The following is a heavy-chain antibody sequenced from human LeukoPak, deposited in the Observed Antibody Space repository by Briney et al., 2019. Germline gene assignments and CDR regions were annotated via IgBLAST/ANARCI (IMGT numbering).Heavy chain of an antibody. J-gene: IGHJ4*02. Sequence: GGSLRLSCAASGFTFSNAWMSWVRQAPGKGLEWVGRIKSNTDGGTTDYAAPVKGRFTISRDDSENTLSLQMSSLKTEDTAVYYCFTNSPNKWGQGTLVTVSS. CDR2: IKSNTDGGTT. CDR1: GFTFSNAW. V-gene: IGHV3-15*01. CDR3: FTNSPNK. D-gene: IGHD2-21*01.